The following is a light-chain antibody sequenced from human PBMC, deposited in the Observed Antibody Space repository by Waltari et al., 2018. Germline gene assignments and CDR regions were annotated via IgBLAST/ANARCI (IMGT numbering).Light chain of an antibody. Sequence: QSALTQPPSASGSPGQSVTLPCTGTRSYLGCYTYVSWYQQRPGKAPRLLIYEVTKRPSGVPDRFSGSKSANTASLTVSGLQDEDEADYYCSSYAGSNYVAFGGGTKLTVL. CDR3: SSYAGSNYVA. J-gene: IGLJ2*01. CDR2: EVT. V-gene: IGLV2-8*01. CDR1: RSYLGCYTY.